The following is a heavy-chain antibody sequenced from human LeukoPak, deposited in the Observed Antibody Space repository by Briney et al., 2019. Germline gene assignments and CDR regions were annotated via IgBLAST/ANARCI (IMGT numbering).Heavy chain of an antibody. CDR1: GYTFISNY. Sequence: ASVMISCKASGYTFISNYVHWVRQAPGQGLEWMGIINPGGGSTSFAQKFQGRVTMTRDTSTSTVYMELRSLRSEDTAVYYCARAPMLEMATIFRFDYWGPGTLVTVSS. V-gene: IGHV1-46*01. D-gene: IGHD5-24*01. CDR3: ARAPMLEMATIFRFDY. J-gene: IGHJ4*02. CDR2: INPGGGST.